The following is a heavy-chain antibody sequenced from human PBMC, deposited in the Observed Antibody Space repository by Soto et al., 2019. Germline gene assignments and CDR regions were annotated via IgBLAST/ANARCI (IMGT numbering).Heavy chain of an antibody. V-gene: IGHV1-69*13. CDR3: ARSREYYDSSDEGQPHYYYYGMDV. J-gene: IGHJ6*02. CDR1: GGTFSSYA. CDR2: IIPIFGTA. Sequence: AASVKVSCKASGGTFSSYAISWVRQAPGQGLEWMGGIIPIFGTANYAQKFQGRVTITADESTSTAYMELSSLRSEDTAVYYCARSREYYDSSDEGQPHYYYYGMDVWGQGTTVTVSS. D-gene: IGHD3-22*01.